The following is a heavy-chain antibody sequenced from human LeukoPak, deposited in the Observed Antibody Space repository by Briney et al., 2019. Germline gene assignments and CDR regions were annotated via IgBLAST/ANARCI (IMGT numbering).Heavy chain of an antibody. D-gene: IGHD3-10*01. CDR1: GGSISSSSYY. CDR2: IYYSGST. V-gene: IGHV4-39*07. CDR3: AREWFGEFDY. J-gene: IGHJ4*02. Sequence: SETLSLTCTVSGGSISSSSYYWGWIRQPPGKGLEWIGSIYYSGSTYYNPSLKSRVTISVDTSKNQFSLKLSSVTAAGTAVYYCAREWFGEFDYWGQGTLVTVSS.